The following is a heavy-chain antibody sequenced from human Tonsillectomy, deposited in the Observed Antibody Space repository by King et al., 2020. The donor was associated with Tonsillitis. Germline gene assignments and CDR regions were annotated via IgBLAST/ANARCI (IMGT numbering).Heavy chain of an antibody. CDR1: GYSFTSYW. CDR3: ARRYCSSTSCSNFDY. Sequence: QLVQSGAEVQKPGESLKISCKGSGYSFTSYWIGWVRQMPGKGLEWMGIIYPGDSDTRYSPSFQGQVTISADKSISTAYLQWSSLKASDTAMYYCARRYCSSTSCSNFDYWGQGTLVTVSS. CDR2: IYPGDSDT. V-gene: IGHV5-51*03. J-gene: IGHJ4*02. D-gene: IGHD2-2*01.